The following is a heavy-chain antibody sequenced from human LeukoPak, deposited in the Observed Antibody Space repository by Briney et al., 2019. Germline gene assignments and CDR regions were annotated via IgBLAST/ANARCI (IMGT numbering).Heavy chain of an antibody. Sequence: SETLSLTCTVSGGSISSGGYYWSWIRQHPGGGLQWIGYMYYSGSTYYNPSLKSRVTISVDTSKNQFSLKLSSVTAADTAVYYCARRIAAAGTRWFDPWGQGTLVSVSS. J-gene: IGHJ5*02. D-gene: IGHD6-13*01. CDR1: GGSISSGGYY. CDR3: ARRIAAAGTRWFDP. V-gene: IGHV4-31*03. CDR2: MYYSGST.